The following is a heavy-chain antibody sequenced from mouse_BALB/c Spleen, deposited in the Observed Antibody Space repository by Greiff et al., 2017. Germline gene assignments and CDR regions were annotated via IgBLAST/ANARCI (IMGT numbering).Heavy chain of an antibody. CDR1: GFTFSSYA. Sequence: EVQLQESGGGLVKPGGSLKLSCAASGFTFSSYAMSWVRQSPEKRLEWVAEISSGGSYTYYPDTVTGRFTISRDNAKNTLYLEMSSLRSEDTAMYYCAKEAGGWFAYWGQGTLVTVSA. CDR2: ISSGGSYT. J-gene: IGHJ3*01. V-gene: IGHV5-9-4*01. CDR3: AKEAGGWFAY.